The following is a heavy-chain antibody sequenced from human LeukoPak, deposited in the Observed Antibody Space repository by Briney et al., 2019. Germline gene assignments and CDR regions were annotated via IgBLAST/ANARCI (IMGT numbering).Heavy chain of an antibody. CDR3: ARISYNWNYSLSFDY. CDR2: ISSSSYI. V-gene: IGHV3-21*01. Sequence: PGGSLRLSCAASGFTFSSYSMNWVRQAPGKGLEWVSSISSSSYIYYADSVKGRFTISRDNAKNSLYLQMNSLRAEDTAVYYCARISYNWNYSLSFDYWGQGTLVTVSS. J-gene: IGHJ4*02. CDR1: GFTFSSYS. D-gene: IGHD1-7*01.